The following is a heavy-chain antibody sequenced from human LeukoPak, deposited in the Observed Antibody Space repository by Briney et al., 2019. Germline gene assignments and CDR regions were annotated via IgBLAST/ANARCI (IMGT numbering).Heavy chain of an antibody. V-gene: IGHV3-53*01. D-gene: IGHD3-10*01. Sequence: GGSLRLSCAASGFTVSSNYMSWVRQAPGKGLEWVSVIYSGGSTYYADSVKGRFTISRDNSKNTLYLQMNSLRAEDTAVYYCARDYSKGYYGSGSSWGMDVWGQGTTVTVSS. CDR2: IYSGGST. CDR1: GFTVSSNY. CDR3: ARDYSKGYYGSGSSWGMDV. J-gene: IGHJ6*02.